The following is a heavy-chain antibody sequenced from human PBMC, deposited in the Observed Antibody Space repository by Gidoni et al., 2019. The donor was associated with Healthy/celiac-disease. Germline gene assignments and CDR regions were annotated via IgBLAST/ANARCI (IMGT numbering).Heavy chain of an antibody. CDR2: FYPGDSDT. J-gene: IGHJ4*02. Sequence: EVQLVQSGAEAKKRGEARKTSGKGSGYSVNRHRIGWVRQMPGKGLEWMGIFYPGDSDTRYSPSFPCQVTLSADTSISTAYLQWISLKASDTAMYYCARRVYCSSTSCYGFYYFDYWGQGTLVTVSS. CDR3: ARRVYCSSTSCYGFYYFDY. V-gene: IGHV5-51*01. CDR1: GYSVNRHR. D-gene: IGHD2-2*01.